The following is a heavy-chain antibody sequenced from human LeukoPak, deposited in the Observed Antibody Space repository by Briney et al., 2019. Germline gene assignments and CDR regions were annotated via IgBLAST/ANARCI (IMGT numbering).Heavy chain of an antibody. CDR1: SGSISSYY. CDR2: IYYSGST. J-gene: IGHJ4*02. CDR3: ARNREYYFDY. Sequence: SETLSLTCTVSSGSISSYYWSWIRQPPGKGLEWIGYIYYSGSTNYNPSLKSRVTISVDTSKNQFSLKMSSVTAADTAVYYCARNREYYFDYWGQGALVTVSS. D-gene: IGHD3-10*01. V-gene: IGHV4-59*01.